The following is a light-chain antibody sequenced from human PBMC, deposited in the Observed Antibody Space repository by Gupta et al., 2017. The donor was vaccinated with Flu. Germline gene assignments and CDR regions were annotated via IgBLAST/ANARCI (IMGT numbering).Light chain of an antibody. Sequence: SYVLPQPPSVSVAPGQTAKITCEENNIGSKSVHWYQQKSGQAPMLVVYDDNDRPSGITARFSGSNSGNTATLTISRVEAGDEADYDCQMWDSSRDPLYVFGTGTKVTVL. CDR2: DDN. CDR1: NIGSKS. V-gene: IGLV3-21*02. J-gene: IGLJ1*01. CDR3: QMWDSSRDPLYV.